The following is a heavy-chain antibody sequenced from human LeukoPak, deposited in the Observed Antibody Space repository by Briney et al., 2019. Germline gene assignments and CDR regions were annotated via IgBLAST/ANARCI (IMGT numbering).Heavy chain of an antibody. D-gene: IGHD6-13*01. V-gene: IGHV3-30*18. CDR1: GFTFSSYG. CDR2: ISYDGSNK. J-gene: IGHJ4*02. Sequence: GGSLRLSCAASGFTFSSYGMHWVRQAPGKGLEWVAVISYDGSNKYYADSVKGRFTISRDNSKNTLYLQMNSLRAEDTAVYYCAKGYSSSWYAKLVYWGQGTLVTVSS. CDR3: AKGYSSSWYAKLVY.